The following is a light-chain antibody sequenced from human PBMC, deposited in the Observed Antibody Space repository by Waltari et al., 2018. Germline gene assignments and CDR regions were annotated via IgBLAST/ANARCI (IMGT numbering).Light chain of an antibody. CDR2: AAS. CDR1: QGISSY. CDR3: PQYYSYLLT. J-gene: IGKJ4*01. V-gene: IGKV1-8*01. Sequence: AIRMTQSPSSLSASTGDRVTITCRASQGISSYLAWYQQKPGKAPKLLIYAASTLQNGVPSRFSGSGSATDFTLTSSCLQSEHFATYYCPQYYSYLLTLGGGTKVEIK.